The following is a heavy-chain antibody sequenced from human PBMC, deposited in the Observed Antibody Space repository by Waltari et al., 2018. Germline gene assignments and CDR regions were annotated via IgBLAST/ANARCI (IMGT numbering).Heavy chain of an antibody. CDR2: ISPFFATP. D-gene: IGHD2-2*01. J-gene: IGHJ6*02. CDR1: GYTFTSYG. V-gene: IGHV1-69*06. CDR3: ARDEYQLLRPYYYYGMDV. Sequence: QVQLVQSGAEVKKPGASVKVSCKASGYTFTSYGISWVRQAPGQGLEWMGGISPFFATPNYAQKCQGRVTITADKSTSTAYMELSSLRSEDTAVYYCARDEYQLLRPYYYYGMDVWGQGTTVTVSS.